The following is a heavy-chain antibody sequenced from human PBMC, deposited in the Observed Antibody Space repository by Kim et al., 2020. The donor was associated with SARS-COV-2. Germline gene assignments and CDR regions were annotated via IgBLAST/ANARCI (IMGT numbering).Heavy chain of an antibody. V-gene: IGHV4-39*01. J-gene: IGHJ4*02. CDR3: ARHRGSGSEYYFDY. Sequence: SETLSLTCTVSGGSISSSSYYWGWVRQPPGKGLEWIGSIYYSGSTYYNPSLKSRVTISVDTSKNQFSLKLSSVTAADTAVYYCARHRGSGSEYYFDYWGQGTLVTVSS. CDR1: GGSISSSSYY. CDR2: IYYSGST. D-gene: IGHD6-19*01.